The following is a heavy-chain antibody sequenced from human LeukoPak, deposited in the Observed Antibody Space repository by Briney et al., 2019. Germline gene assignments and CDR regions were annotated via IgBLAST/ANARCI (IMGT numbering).Heavy chain of an antibody. J-gene: IGHJ4*02. V-gene: IGHV1-46*01. CDR2: INPSGGST. CDR3: ARWTTTYLDY. D-gene: IGHD4-11*01. CDR1: GLSLTHDG. Sequence: ASVKVSCKASGLSLTHDGISWVRQAPGQGLEWMGIINPSGGSTNYAQKFQGRVTMTRDTSTSTVYMELSSLRSEDSAVYYCARWTTTYLDYWGQGTLVTVSS.